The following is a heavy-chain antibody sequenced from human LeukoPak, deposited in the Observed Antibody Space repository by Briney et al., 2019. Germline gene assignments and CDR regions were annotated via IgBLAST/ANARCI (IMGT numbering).Heavy chain of an antibody. J-gene: IGHJ3*02. CDR2: SRNKADSYTI. CDR1: GFIFSDHY. D-gene: IGHD2-15*01. Sequence: PGGSLRLSCAASGFIFSDHYMDWVRQAPGKGLVWVGRSRNKADSYTIEYAASVKGRFTISRDDSKNSLYLQLNSLKTEDTAVYYCARGYCSGSRCSRKADAFDIWGQGTMVTVSS. CDR3: ARGYCSGSRCSRKADAFDI. V-gene: IGHV3-72*01.